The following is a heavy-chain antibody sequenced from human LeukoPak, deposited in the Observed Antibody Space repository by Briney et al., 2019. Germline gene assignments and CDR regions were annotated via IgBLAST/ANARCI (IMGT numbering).Heavy chain of an antibody. Sequence: GGCLRLSCAASGFTFSNAWMSWVRQAPGKGLEWVGRIKSKTDGGTTGYAAPVKSRFTISRDDSKNTLYLQMNRLRTWDTAVYYCTTPGAAMVMPFDYWGQGTLVTVSS. J-gene: IGHJ4*02. D-gene: IGHD5-18*01. CDR1: GFTFSNAW. CDR2: IKSKTDGGTT. CDR3: TTPGAAMVMPFDY. V-gene: IGHV3-15*01.